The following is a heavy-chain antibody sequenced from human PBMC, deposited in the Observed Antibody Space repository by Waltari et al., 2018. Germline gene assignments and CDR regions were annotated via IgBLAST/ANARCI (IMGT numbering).Heavy chain of an antibody. J-gene: IGHJ1*01. Sequence: EVQLVESGGGLVKPGGSLRLSCAVSGFTFSSDSMNWVRQAPGKGLCCVMFISCSSSYIYYAYSMKGRFTISRDNAKNALYLQMNSLRAEDTAVYYCAGDPYSSSWYPQYFHHWGQGTLVTVSS. CDR1: GFTFSSDS. CDR2: ISCSSSYI. V-gene: IGHV3-21*01. D-gene: IGHD6-13*01. CDR3: AGDPYSSSWYPQYFHH.